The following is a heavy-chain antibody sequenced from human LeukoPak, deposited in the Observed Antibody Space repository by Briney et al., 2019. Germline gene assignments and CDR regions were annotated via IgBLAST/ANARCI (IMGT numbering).Heavy chain of an antibody. D-gene: IGHD3-22*01. V-gene: IGHV4-59*01. J-gene: IGHJ4*02. CDR2: IYYSGHT. Sequence: PPGTLSLTCALSGGSISIYYWSWIRQPPGKGLERIGYIYYSGHTYYTPSLKSRVTISVDTSKNQFSLKLSSVTAADSVVYYCARAPVYDSSDYTAGYYFDYWGQGTLVTVSS. CDR3: ARAPVYDSSDYTAGYYFDY. CDR1: GGSISIYY.